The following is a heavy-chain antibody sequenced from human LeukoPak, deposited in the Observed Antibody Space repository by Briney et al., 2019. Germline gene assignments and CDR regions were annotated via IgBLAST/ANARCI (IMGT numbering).Heavy chain of an antibody. Sequence: ASVKVSCKASGYTFTSYGISWVRQAPGQGLEWMGWISAYNGNTNYAQKLQGRVTMTTDTSTSTAYMELRSLRSDDTAVYYCARQVVPAANYYYYMDVWGKGTTVTVSS. CDR2: ISAYNGNT. CDR3: ARQVVPAANYYYYMDV. CDR1: GYTFTSYG. J-gene: IGHJ6*03. V-gene: IGHV1-18*01. D-gene: IGHD2-2*01.